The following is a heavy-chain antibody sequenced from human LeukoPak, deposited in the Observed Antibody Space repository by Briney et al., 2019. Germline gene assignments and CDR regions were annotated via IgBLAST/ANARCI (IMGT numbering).Heavy chain of an antibody. CDR2: INPNSGGT. CDR1: GYTFTGYY. V-gene: IGHV1-2*02. CDR3: AREVTKTVVTPKGIFDY. D-gene: IGHD4-23*01. Sequence: ASVKVSCKASGYTFTGYYMHWVRQAPGQGLEWMGWINPNSGGTNYAQKFQGRVTMTRDTSISTAYMELSRLRSDDTAVYYCAREVTKTVVTPKGIFDYWGQGTLVTVSS. J-gene: IGHJ4*02.